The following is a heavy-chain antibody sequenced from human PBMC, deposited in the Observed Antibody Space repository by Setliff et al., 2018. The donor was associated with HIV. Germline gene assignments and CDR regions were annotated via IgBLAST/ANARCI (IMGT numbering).Heavy chain of an antibody. Sequence: ASVKVSCKASGYTFTSYYMHWVRQAPGQGLEWMGIINPSGGTTSYAQKFQGRVTMTRDTSINTAYMHLSGLTFDDTATYFCARESLRVGATDYWGQGTQVTVSS. CDR1: GYTFTSYY. J-gene: IGHJ4*02. CDR2: INPSGGTT. D-gene: IGHD3-10*01. V-gene: IGHV1-46*01. CDR3: ARESLRVGATDY.